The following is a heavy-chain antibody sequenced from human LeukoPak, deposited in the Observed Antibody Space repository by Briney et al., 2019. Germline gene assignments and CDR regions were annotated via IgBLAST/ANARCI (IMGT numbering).Heavy chain of an antibody. CDR2: IIPIFGTA. J-gene: IGHJ4*02. Sequence: SVKVSCKASGGTFSSYAISWVRQAPGQGLEWMGRIIPIFGTANYAQKFQGRVTITTDESTSTAYMELSSLRSEDTAVYYCARERYSSGWRAPSGYLDYWGQGTLVTVSS. D-gene: IGHD6-19*01. CDR3: ARERYSSGWRAPSGYLDY. V-gene: IGHV1-69*05. CDR1: GGTFSSYA.